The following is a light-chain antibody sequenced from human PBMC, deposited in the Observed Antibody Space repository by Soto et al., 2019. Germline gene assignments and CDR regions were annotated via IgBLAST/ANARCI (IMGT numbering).Light chain of an antibody. CDR1: QGISSY. CDR2: AAS. V-gene: IGKV1-8*01. CDR3: QQYYSYPPT. Sequence: AIRMTQSPSSFSASTGDRVTITCRASQGISSYLAWYQQKAGKAAKLLIYAASTLQSGVPSRFSGSGSGTDFTLTISCLQSEDFATYYCQQYYSYPPTFGQGTKLEIK. J-gene: IGKJ2*01.